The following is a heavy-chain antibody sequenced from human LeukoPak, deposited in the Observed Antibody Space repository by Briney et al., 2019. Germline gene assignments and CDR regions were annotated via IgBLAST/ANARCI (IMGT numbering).Heavy chain of an antibody. Sequence: GGSLRLSCAASGFTFSSYSMNWVRQAPGKGLEWVSSISSSSSYIYYADSVTGRFTISRDNAKNSLYLQMNSLRAEDTAVYYCARDGVVAAAGGWFDPWGQGTLVTVSS. V-gene: IGHV3-21*01. CDR1: GFTFSSYS. CDR2: ISSSSSYI. J-gene: IGHJ5*02. D-gene: IGHD6-13*01. CDR3: ARDGVVAAAGGWFDP.